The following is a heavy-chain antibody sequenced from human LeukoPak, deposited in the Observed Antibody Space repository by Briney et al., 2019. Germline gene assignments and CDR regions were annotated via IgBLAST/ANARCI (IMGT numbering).Heavy chain of an antibody. V-gene: IGHV1-46*01. Sequence: ASVKVSCKASGYTFTSYYMHWVRQAPGQGLEWMGITNPSGGSTSYAQKFQGRVTMTRDTSTSTVYMELSSLRSEDTAVYYCARVGYSSGWYNWFDPWGQGTLVTVSS. CDR2: TNPSGGST. CDR3: ARVGYSSGWYNWFDP. D-gene: IGHD6-19*01. CDR1: GYTFTSYY. J-gene: IGHJ5*02.